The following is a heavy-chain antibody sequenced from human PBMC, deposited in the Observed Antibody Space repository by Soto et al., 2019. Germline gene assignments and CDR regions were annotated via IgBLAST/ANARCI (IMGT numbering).Heavy chain of an antibody. Sequence: PGGSLRLSCAASGFTFSDYYMSWIRQAPGKGLEWVSYISSSGSTIYYAESVKGRFTISRDNAKNSLYLQMNSLRAEDTAVYYCARDRDCSSTSCYYYYYYYMDVWGKGTTVTVSS. V-gene: IGHV3-11*01. CDR3: ARDRDCSSTSCYYYYYYYMDV. CDR2: ISSSGSTI. D-gene: IGHD2-2*01. CDR1: GFTFSDYY. J-gene: IGHJ6*03.